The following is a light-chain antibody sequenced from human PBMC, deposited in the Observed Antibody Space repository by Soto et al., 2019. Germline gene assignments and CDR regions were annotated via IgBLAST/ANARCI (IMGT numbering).Light chain of an antibody. J-gene: IGKJ1*01. CDR1: QSVSSTY. Sequence: EIVLTQSPGTLSLSPGERATLSCRASQSVSSTYLAWYQQKPGQAPRLLIYGGSSRATGIPDRFSGSGSGTDFTLTISRLEPEDFAVYYCQQYGTSPRTFGQRTKVEIK. V-gene: IGKV3-20*01. CDR3: QQYGTSPRT. CDR2: GGS.